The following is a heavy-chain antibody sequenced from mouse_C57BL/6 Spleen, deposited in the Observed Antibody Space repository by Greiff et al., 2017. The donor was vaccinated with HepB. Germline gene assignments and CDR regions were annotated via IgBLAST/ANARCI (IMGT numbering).Heavy chain of an antibody. CDR1: GYPFPSYW. D-gene: IGHD1-1*01. CDR2: FDPNGGGT. Sequence: QLQKPGAELLKPGASVKRSCKASGYPFPSYWRHGVKRRPGRGLEWIGRFDPNGGGTKYNEKFKTKATLTVDKPSSTAYMQLSSLTSEDSAVYYCARTRSYGSSYNAMDYWGQGTSVTVSS. V-gene: IGHV1-72*01. J-gene: IGHJ4*01. CDR3: ARTRSYGSSYNAMDY.